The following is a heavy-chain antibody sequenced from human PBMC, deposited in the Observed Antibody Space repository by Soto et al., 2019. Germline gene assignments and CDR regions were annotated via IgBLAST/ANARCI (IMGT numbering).Heavy chain of an antibody. CDR2: INHSGST. J-gene: IGHJ4*02. CDR3: ARGLYYYGSGSYI. D-gene: IGHD3-10*01. Sequence: QVQLQQWGAGLLKPSETLSLTCAVYGGSFSGYYWSWIRQPPGKGLEWIGEINHSGSTNYNPSLKSRVTISVDTSKNQFSLKLSSVTAADTAVYYCARGLYYYGSGSYIWGQGTLVTVSS. V-gene: IGHV4-34*01. CDR1: GGSFSGYY.